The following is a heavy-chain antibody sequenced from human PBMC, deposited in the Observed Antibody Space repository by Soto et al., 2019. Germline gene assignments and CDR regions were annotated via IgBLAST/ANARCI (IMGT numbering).Heavy chain of an antibody. J-gene: IGHJ6*04. V-gene: IGHV3-48*03. CDR2: ISSTASTI. Sequence: EVQLVESGGGLVQPGGSLRLSCAASGFAFSSYEMNWVRQSPGKGLEWLSYISSTASTIHYADSVKGRFTISRDNANNSVYLQMNSLTADDSAVYYCARAAGIMTRGFHGMDVCCKGITVNVSS. D-gene: IGHD3-16*01. CDR3: ARAAGIMTRGFHGMDV. CDR1: GFAFSSYE.